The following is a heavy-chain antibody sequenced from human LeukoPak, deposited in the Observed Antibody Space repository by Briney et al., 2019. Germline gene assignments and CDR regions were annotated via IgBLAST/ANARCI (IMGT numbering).Heavy chain of an antibody. CDR3: ARGRVYDYVWGSYRPAPPYFDY. V-gene: IGHV4-59*12. Sequence: PSETLSLTCTVSDDSISDYYRGWIRQPPGKGLEWIGYFHNSGTSTYNPSLKSRVTISADTSKNQFSLKLSSVTAADTAVYYCARGRVYDYVWGSYRPAPPYFDYWGQGTLVTVSS. D-gene: IGHD3-16*02. CDR1: DDSISDYY. J-gene: IGHJ4*02. CDR2: FHNSGTS.